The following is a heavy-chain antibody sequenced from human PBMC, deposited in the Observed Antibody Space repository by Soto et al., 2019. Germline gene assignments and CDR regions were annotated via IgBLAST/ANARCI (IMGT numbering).Heavy chain of an antibody. Sequence: SLRLSCAASGFTFSDHYMDWVRQAPGKGLEWVGRTRNKANSYTTEYAASVKGRFTISRDDSKNSLYLQMNSLKTEDTAVYYCATIMSYDAFDIWGQGTMVTVSS. V-gene: IGHV3-72*01. CDR3: ATIMSYDAFDI. J-gene: IGHJ3*02. D-gene: IGHD3-10*01. CDR2: TRNKANSYTT. CDR1: GFTFSDHY.